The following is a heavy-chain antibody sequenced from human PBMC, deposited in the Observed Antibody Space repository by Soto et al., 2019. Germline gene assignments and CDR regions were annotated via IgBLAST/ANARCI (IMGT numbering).Heavy chain of an antibody. D-gene: IGHD3-3*01. V-gene: IGHV5-51*01. CDR3: ARGGVSTRTFDY. CDR2: IYPSDSDT. J-gene: IGHJ4*02. Sequence: GESLKISCKGSGYNFAGYWIAVVRAMPGKGLELMGIIYPSDSDTRYRPSFQGQVTISADKSISSAYLQWSSLRASDTAMYYCARGGVSTRTFDYWGQGTPVTVSS. CDR1: GYNFAGYW.